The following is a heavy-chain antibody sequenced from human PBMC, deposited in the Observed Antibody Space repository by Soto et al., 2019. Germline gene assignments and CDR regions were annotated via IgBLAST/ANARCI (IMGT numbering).Heavy chain of an antibody. V-gene: IGHV3-7*04. J-gene: IGHJ4*02. CDR1: EFTCSTCW. CDR3: TREKN. Sequence: ELHLGEAGGALVQPGGYLRLSCAGAEFTCSTCWMGWVRKSPGKGPEWVANIKQDGSEKFYLDSVKGRFTIYSDIAKKSLYLQMNSLRAEDTAVYSFTREKNWGQGTLVTVSS. CDR2: IKQDGSEK.